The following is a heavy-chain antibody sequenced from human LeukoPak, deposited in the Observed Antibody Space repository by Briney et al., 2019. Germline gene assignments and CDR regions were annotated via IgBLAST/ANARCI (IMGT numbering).Heavy chain of an antibody. D-gene: IGHD3-16*01. CDR3: ARDPRRDYGDYFDD. Sequence: PSETLSLTCTVFGDSISRYFWSWIRQSPGKGLEWIGYVHYSGSTSYNPSLTSRVSMSLDTSKNQFSLKVCSVTASDTAIYYCARDPRRDYGDYFDDWGQGTLVTVSS. J-gene: IGHJ4*02. CDR2: VHYSGST. CDR1: GDSISRYF. V-gene: IGHV4-59*01.